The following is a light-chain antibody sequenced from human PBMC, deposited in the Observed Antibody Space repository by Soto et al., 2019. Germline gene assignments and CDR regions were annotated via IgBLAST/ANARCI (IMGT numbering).Light chain of an antibody. CDR3: QQSYNTPMYT. CDR1: QTIGRY. V-gene: IGKV1-39*01. Sequence: DIPMTQSPSSLSASVGDRVTITCRASQTIGRYLNWFQQKPGKAPKLLIYAASNLQSGVPSRFSGSGSGTDFTLTISSLQPEDFATYYCQQSYNTPMYTIGQGTKLEI. CDR2: AAS. J-gene: IGKJ2*01.